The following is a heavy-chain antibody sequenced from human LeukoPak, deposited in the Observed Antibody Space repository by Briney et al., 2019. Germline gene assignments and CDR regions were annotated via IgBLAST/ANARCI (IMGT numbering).Heavy chain of an antibody. J-gene: IGHJ4*02. D-gene: IGHD3-22*01. CDR3: AREFAIYYYDSSGYYYVYFDY. Sequence: GGSLRLSCAASGFTFSSYAMHWVRQAPGKGLEWVANIKQDGSEKYYVDSVKGRFTISRDNAKNSLYLQMNSLRAEDTAVYYCAREFAIYYYDSSGYYYVYFDYWGQGTLVTVSS. CDR2: IKQDGSEK. CDR1: GFTFSSYA. V-gene: IGHV3-7*01.